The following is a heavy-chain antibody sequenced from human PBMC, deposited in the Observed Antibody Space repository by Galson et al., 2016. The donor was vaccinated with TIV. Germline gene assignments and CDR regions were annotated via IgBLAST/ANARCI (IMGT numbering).Heavy chain of an antibody. CDR3: ARDQIGSYPD. CDR1: GFTFNNYA. Sequence: SLRLSCAASGFTFNNYAMTWVRQAPGKGLEWVSTISGTGEITVYADSVRGHFIISRDNSKNTLYLQMNNLRAEDTAVYYCARDQIGSYPDWGQGTLVTVSS. V-gene: IGHV3-23*01. D-gene: IGHD1-26*01. CDR2: ISGTGEIT. J-gene: IGHJ4*02.